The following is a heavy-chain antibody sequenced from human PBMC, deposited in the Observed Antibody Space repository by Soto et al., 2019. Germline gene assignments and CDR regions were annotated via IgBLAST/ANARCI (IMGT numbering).Heavy chain of an antibody. D-gene: IGHD6-19*01. Sequence: QVQLQESGPGLVKPSETLSLTCTVSGGSVSSGSYYWSWIRQPPGKGLEWIGYIYYSGSTNYNPSLKSRVTISVDTSKNQFSLKLSSVTAADTAVYYGARGIEGWYQGRYYYGMDVW. J-gene: IGHJ6*01. V-gene: IGHV4-61*01. CDR2: IYYSGST. CDR3: ARGIEGWYQGRYYYGMDV. CDR1: GGSVSSGSYY.